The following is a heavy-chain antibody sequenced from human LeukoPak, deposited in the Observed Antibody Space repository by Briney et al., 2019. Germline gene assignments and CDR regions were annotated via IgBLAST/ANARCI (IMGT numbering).Heavy chain of an antibody. J-gene: IGHJ6*02. CDR3: ARGSVAGSYYYYGMDV. CDR1: GFNLDDYG. V-gene: IGHV3-20*04. Sequence: GGSLRLSCAASGFNLDDYGMSWVRQVPGKGLEWVSGINWNGGSSGYADSVKGRFTISRDNAKNSLYLQMNSLRAEDTAVYYCARGSVAGSYYYYGMDVWGQGTTVTVSS. CDR2: INWNGGSS. D-gene: IGHD6-19*01.